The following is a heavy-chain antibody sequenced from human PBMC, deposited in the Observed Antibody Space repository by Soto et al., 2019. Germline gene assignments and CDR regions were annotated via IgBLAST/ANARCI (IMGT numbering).Heavy chain of an antibody. V-gene: IGHV4-38-2*01. J-gene: IGHJ5*02. CDR3: ARSLLTSSWYAGS. CDR2: IYHSGTT. D-gene: IGHD6-13*01. Sequence: QVQLQESGPGLVKPSETLSLTCVVSGYSISSGYYWGWIRQPPGKGLEWIGSIYHSGTTYYNPSLKSRVNISLDTSRNQFSLKLTSVTAADTAVYYCARSLLTSSWYAGSWGQGTLVTVSS. CDR1: GYSISSGYY.